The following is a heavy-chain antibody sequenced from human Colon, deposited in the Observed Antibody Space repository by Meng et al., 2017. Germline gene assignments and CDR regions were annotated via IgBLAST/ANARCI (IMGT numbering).Heavy chain of an antibody. V-gene: IGHV4-4*07. CDR3: VRMTRDSSNWYVDF. Sequence: GSLRLSCTVSGGSLHGHFWSWIRQPAGKGLEWIRRIYTSGTTNYNPPLKSRVTMSIDTSRTHFSLKVSSVTAADTAVYYCVRMTRDSSNWYVDFWGQGTRVTGSS. D-gene: IGHD6-13*01. CDR1: GGSLHGHF. CDR2: IYTSGTT. J-gene: IGHJ4*02.